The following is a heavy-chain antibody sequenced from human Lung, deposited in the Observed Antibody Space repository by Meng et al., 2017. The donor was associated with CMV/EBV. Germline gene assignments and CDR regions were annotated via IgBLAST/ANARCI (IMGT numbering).Heavy chain of an antibody. Sequence: GESLKISCAAFEFTFSSYRMNWVRQAPGKGLEWVSFISSTSAYIDYADSVKGRFTISRDNARNSLFLQMNSLRAEDTAVYYCARDIRGSDYYYGMDVWGQGXTVTVS. CDR1: EFTFSSYR. V-gene: IGHV3-21*01. D-gene: IGHD3-10*01. CDR2: ISSTSAYI. CDR3: ARDIRGSDYYYGMDV. J-gene: IGHJ6*02.